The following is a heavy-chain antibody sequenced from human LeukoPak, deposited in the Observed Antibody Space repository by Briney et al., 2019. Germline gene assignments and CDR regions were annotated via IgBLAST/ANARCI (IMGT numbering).Heavy chain of an antibody. D-gene: IGHD6-19*01. CDR3: AKDNRRHYTSGPNPDSLH. J-gene: IGHJ4*02. V-gene: IGHV3-9*01. CDR1: GFIFNNYA. CDR2: ISWNSGSI. Sequence: GGSLRLSCAGSGFIFNNYAMHWVRQPPGKGPEWVSGISWNSGSIDYADSVKGRFTISRDNAKNSLYLQMNSLRVEDTAFYYCAKDNRRHYTSGPNPDSLHWGQGALVTVSS.